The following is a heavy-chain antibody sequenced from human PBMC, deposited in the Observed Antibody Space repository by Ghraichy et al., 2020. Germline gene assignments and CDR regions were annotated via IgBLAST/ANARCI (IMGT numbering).Heavy chain of an antibody. CDR1: GFTFSSYW. D-gene: IGHD1-26*01. J-gene: IGHJ4*02. Sequence: GGSLRLSCAASGFTFSSYWMQWVRQAPGKGLVWVSRINSDGSVTTYADSVKGRFTISRDNAKNTLYLEMNSLRAEDTAVYYCAREGEQLYFDCWGQGTMVTVSS. V-gene: IGHV3-74*03. CDR2: INSDGSVT. CDR3: AREGEQLYFDC.